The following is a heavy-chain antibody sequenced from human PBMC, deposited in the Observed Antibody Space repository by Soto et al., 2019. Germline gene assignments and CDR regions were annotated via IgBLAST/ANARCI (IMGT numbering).Heavy chain of an antibody. CDR2: IYYSGST. V-gene: IGHV4-59*01. J-gene: IGHJ3*02. Sequence: SETLSLTCTVSGGSISSYYWSWIRQPPGKGLEWIGYIYYSGSTNYNPSLKSRVTISVGTSKNQFSLKLSSVTAADTAVYYCARMGTAARHAFDIWGQGTMVTVSS. CDR1: GGSISSYY. CDR3: ARMGTAARHAFDI. D-gene: IGHD6-6*01.